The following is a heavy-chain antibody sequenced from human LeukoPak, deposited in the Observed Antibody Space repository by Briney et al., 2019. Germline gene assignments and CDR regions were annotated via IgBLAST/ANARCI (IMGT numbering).Heavy chain of an antibody. D-gene: IGHD3-10*01. CDR2: IKEDGTVK. CDR1: GFTFRSYS. CDR3: ATSITMFDY. Sequence: GGSLRLSCAASGFTFRSYSMNWVHQGPGEGLEWVTNIKEDGTVKYYVESVKGRFTISRDNAKNSLYLQTNSLRAEDTAVYYCATSITMFDYWGQGTLVTVSS. V-gene: IGHV3-7*01. J-gene: IGHJ4*02.